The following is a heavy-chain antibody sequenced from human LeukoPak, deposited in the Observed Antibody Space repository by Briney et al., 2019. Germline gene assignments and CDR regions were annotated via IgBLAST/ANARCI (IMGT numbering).Heavy chain of an antibody. CDR2: INHSGST. CDR3: ARELIVVVPAASWFDP. J-gene: IGHJ5*02. Sequence: SETLPLTCTVSGGSISSYYWSWIRQPPGKGLEWIGEINHSGSTNYNPSLKSRVTISVDTSKNQFSLKLSSVTAADTAVYYCARELIVVVPAASWFDPWGQGTLVTVSS. CDR1: GGSISSYY. V-gene: IGHV4-34*01. D-gene: IGHD2-2*01.